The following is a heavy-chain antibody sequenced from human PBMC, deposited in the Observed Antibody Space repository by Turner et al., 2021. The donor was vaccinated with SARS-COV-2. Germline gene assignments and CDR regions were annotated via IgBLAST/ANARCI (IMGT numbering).Heavy chain of an antibody. CDR1: GFTISNYG. Sequence: QVPLVASGGGVVQPGRSLRLSCAASGFTISNYGRHWVRQGPGKGREGVAIIAYDGSNKHYADTVKGRITISRDNSKNTLYLQMNSLRGEDTAVYYCARDFPPQDGYNPAGAFDIWGQGTMVTVSS. D-gene: IGHD5-12*01. J-gene: IGHJ3*02. CDR3: ARDFPPQDGYNPAGAFDI. V-gene: IGHV3-30*03. CDR2: IAYDGSNK.